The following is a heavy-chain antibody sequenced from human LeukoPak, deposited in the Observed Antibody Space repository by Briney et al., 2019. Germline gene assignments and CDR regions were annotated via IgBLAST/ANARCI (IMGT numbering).Heavy chain of an antibody. D-gene: IGHD6-6*01. CDR2: ISSSSYI. V-gene: IGHV3-21*01. J-gene: IGHJ4*02. Sequence: NPGGSLRLSCAASGFTFSSYSMNWVRQAPGKGLEWVSSISSSSYIYYADSVKGRFTISRDNAKNSLYLQMNSLRAEDTAVYYCASGLAARQIDYWGQGTLVTVSS. CDR1: GFTFSSYS. CDR3: ASGLAARQIDY.